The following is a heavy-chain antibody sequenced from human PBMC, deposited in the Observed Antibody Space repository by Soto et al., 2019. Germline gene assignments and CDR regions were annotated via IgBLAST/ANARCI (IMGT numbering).Heavy chain of an antibody. CDR2: INTNTGDT. Sequence: QVQLVQSGAEVKEPGASVKVSCKASGYTFTGYHIHWVRQAPGQGLEWMGWINTNTGDTNYAQKFQGWVTMTRDTSINTAYVQLSRLTSDDTAVDYCARWVGASNWFDPWGQGTLVSVSS. D-gene: IGHD1-26*01. V-gene: IGHV1-2*04. CDR3: ARWVGASNWFDP. J-gene: IGHJ5*02. CDR1: GYTFTGYH.